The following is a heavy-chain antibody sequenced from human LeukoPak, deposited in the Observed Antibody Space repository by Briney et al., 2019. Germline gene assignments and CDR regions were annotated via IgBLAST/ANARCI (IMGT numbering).Heavy chain of an antibody. V-gene: IGHV3-33*08. CDR2: IWYDGSNK. CDR3: ARDQGYYDSSGYYEYHFDY. D-gene: IGHD3-22*01. CDR1: GFTVSGNY. J-gene: IGHJ4*02. Sequence: GGSLRLSCAASGFTVSGNYMSWVRQAPGKGLEWVAVIWYDGSNKYYADSVKGRFTISRDNSKNTLYLQMNSLRAEDTAVYYCARDQGYYDSSGYYEYHFDYWGQGTLVTVSS.